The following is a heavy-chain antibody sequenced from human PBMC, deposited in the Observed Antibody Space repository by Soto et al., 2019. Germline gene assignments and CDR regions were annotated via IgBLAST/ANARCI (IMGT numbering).Heavy chain of an antibody. CDR3: ARRLEGASSDLLDY. Sequence: QVQLVESGGGVVQPGRSLRLSCAASGFTFSDYVMHWVRQLPGKGLEWVAVISHDGRIKYYADSVQGRFTISRDNSNNMLYLPMDSLKTDDTALFYCARRLEGASSDLLDYWGQGTLVTVSS. J-gene: IGHJ4*02. CDR2: ISHDGRIK. CDR1: GFTFSDYV. D-gene: IGHD3-22*01. V-gene: IGHV3-30*03.